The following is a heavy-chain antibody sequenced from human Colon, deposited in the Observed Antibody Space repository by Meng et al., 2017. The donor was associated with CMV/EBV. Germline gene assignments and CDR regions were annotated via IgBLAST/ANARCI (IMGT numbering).Heavy chain of an antibody. Sequence: SETLSLTCSVSGGSIINTDYFWGWARQPPGKGLEWIGRVYYNGSPEYGPSLNSRVTMSVDTSQNQFSLKLTSVTAADTAIYYCAREQKTMISDGTGLGYFRIDPWGQGTLVTVSS. J-gene: IGHJ5*02. CDR3: AREQKTMISDGTGLGYFRIDP. D-gene: IGHD1-26*01. CDR2: VYYNGSP. V-gene: IGHV4-39*07. CDR1: GGSIINTDYF.